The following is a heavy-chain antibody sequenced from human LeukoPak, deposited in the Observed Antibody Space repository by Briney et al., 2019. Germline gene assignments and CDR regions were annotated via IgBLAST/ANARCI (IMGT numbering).Heavy chain of an antibody. V-gene: IGHV3-7*01. D-gene: IGHD1-26*01. CDR1: GLTFSNSW. CDR3: ATDSRIVGATGASDI. J-gene: IGHJ3*02. Sequence: PGGSLRLSCAASGLTFSNSWMSWVRQAPGKGLEWVANIKQDGSEKHYVDSVKGRFTISRDNAEKSLYLQMNSLRAEDTAVYYCATDSRIVGATGASDIWGQGTMVTVSS. CDR2: IKQDGSEK.